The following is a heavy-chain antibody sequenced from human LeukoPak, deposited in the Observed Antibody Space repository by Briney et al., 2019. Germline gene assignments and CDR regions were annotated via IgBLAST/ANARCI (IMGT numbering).Heavy chain of an antibody. Sequence: SETLSLTCTVSGGSISSYYWSWIRQPPGKGLEWIGYIYCSGSTNYNPSLKSRVTISVDTSKNQFSLKLSSVTAADTAVYYCARHSXXXYSDYWGQGXLVTVS. D-gene: IGHD2-15*01. CDR2: IYCSGST. V-gene: IGHV4-59*08. CDR1: GGSISSYY. J-gene: IGHJ4*02. CDR3: ARHSXXXYSDY.